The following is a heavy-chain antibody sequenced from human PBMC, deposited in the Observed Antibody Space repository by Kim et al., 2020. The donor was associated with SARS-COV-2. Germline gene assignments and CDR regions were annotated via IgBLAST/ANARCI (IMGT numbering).Heavy chain of an antibody. V-gene: IGHV1-18*01. Sequence: SYAQKFKGRVTMTPDTSTSTAYMALRSLRSDDTAMYYCAREYSGSYYADYWGQGTLVTVSS. CDR3: AREYSGSYYADY. D-gene: IGHD1-26*01. J-gene: IGHJ4*02.